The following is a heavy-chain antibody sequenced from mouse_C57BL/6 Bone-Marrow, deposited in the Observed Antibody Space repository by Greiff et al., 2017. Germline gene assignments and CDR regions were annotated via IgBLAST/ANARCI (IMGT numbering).Heavy chain of an antibody. CDR1: GYSITSGYY. D-gene: IGHD1-1*01. Sequence: ESGPGLVKPSQSLSLTCSVTGYSITSGYYWNWIRQFPGNKLEWMGYISYDGSNNYNPSLKNRISITRDTSKNQFFLKLNSVTTEDTATYYCARLSITTVVATDWYFDVWGTGTTVTVSS. J-gene: IGHJ1*03. CDR2: ISYDGSN. V-gene: IGHV3-6*01. CDR3: ARLSITTVVATDWYFDV.